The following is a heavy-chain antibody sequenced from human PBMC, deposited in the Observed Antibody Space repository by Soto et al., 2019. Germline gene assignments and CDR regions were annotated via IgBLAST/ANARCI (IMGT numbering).Heavy chain of an antibody. D-gene: IGHD1-1*01. J-gene: IGHJ3*02. CDR1: GFTFDDYA. CDR3: AKDLNWNDAAFDI. Sequence: GGSLRLSCAASGFTFDDYAMHWVRQAPGKGLEWVSGISWNSGSIGYADSVKGRFTISRDNAKNSLYLQMNSLRAEDTALYYCAKDLNWNDAAFDIWGQGTMVTV. V-gene: IGHV3-9*01. CDR2: ISWNSGSI.